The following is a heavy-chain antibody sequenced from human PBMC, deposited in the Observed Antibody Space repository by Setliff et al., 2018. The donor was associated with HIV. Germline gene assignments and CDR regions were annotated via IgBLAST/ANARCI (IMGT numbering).Heavy chain of an antibody. CDR1: GYTFTNYW. Sequence: GESLTISCKGSGYTFTNYWIGWVRQMPGKGLECMGIIYPGDSGTRYSPSFQGQVTISADKSIGTAYLQWSSLKASDTAMFYCARPRRPYSGSYYDGFDIWGQGTMVTVSS. J-gene: IGHJ3*02. D-gene: IGHD1-26*01. CDR2: IYPGDSGT. CDR3: ARPRRPYSGSYYDGFDI. V-gene: IGHV5-51*01.